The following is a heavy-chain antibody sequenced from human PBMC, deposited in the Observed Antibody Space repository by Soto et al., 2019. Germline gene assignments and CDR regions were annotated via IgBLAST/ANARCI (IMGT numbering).Heavy chain of an antibody. CDR1: GFTFSSYA. CDR2: ISGIGHST. V-gene: IGHV3-23*01. CDR3: AKRIMATIGHFDS. D-gene: IGHD5-12*01. J-gene: IGHJ4*02. Sequence: GGSLRLSCAASGFTFSSYAMSWARQAPGKGLEWVSSISGIGHSTYYADSVKGRFTISRDNSKNTLFLQMSSLRAEDTAVYYCAKRIMATIGHFDSWGQGTLVTVSS.